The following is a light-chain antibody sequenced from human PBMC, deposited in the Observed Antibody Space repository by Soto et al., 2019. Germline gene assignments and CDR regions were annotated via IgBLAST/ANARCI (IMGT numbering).Light chain of an antibody. CDR3: QQSDSAPWA. J-gene: IGKJ1*01. CDR1: QSISNY. Sequence: DIQMTQSPSSLSASVGDRVTITCRASQSISNYLNWYQQKPGKAPKLLIYAASSLQSGAPSRFSGSGSGTDFTLTINSLKPEDFGTYYCQQSDSAPWAFGQGTEVEIK. V-gene: IGKV1-39*01. CDR2: AAS.